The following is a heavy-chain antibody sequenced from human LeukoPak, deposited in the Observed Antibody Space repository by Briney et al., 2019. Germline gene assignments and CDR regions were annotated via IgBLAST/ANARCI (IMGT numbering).Heavy chain of an antibody. CDR1: GFTFSSYA. V-gene: IGHV3-64*01. CDR2: ISSNGGST. D-gene: IGHD6-13*01. Sequence: GGSLRLSCAASGFTFSSYAMHWVRLAPGKGLEYVSAISSNGGSTYYANSVKGRFTISRDNSKNTLYLQMGSLRAEDMAVYYCAREGWDASSSWYSEPTPYFDYWGQGTLVTVSS. CDR3: AREGWDASSSWYSEPTPYFDY. J-gene: IGHJ4*02.